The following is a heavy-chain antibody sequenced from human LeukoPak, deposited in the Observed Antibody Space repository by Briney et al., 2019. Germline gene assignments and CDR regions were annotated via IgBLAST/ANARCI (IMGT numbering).Heavy chain of an antibody. J-gene: IGHJ6*02. D-gene: IGHD3-10*01. CDR2: INPNSGGT. Sequence: PRASVNVSCKASGYTFTGYYMHWVRQAPGQGLEWMGWINPNSGGTNYAQKFQGWVTMTRDTSISTAYMELSRLRSDDTAVYYCARDVTMVRGVIISPGGMDVWGQGTTVTVSS. CDR1: GYTFTGYY. CDR3: ARDVTMVRGVIISPGGMDV. V-gene: IGHV1-2*04.